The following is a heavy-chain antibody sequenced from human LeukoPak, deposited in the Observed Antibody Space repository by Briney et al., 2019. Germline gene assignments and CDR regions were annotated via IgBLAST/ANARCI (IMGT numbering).Heavy chain of an antibody. CDR2: INPSGGST. D-gene: IGHD2-2*01. V-gene: IGHV1-46*01. Sequence: ASVKFSCKASGYTFTSYYMHWVRQAPGQGLEWMGIINPSGGSTSYAQKFQGRVTMTRDMSTSTVYMELSSLRSEDTAVYYCARDHRGEDSSTYYYMDVWGKGTTVTVSS. CDR3: ARDHRGEDSSTYYYMDV. CDR1: GYTFTSYY. J-gene: IGHJ6*03.